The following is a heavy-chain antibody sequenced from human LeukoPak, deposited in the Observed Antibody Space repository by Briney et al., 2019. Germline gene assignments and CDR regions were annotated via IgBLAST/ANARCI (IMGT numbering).Heavy chain of an antibody. V-gene: IGHV3-48*03. J-gene: IGHJ6*02. CDR3: AKDISGVEMATIVYYYYGMDV. Sequence: PGGSLRLSCAASGFTFSSYEMNWVRQAPGKGLEWVSYISSSGSTIYYADSVKGRFTISRDNAKNSLYLQMNSLRTEDTALYYCAKDISGVEMATIVYYYYGMDVWGQGTTVTVSS. D-gene: IGHD5-24*01. CDR2: ISSSGSTI. CDR1: GFTFSSYE.